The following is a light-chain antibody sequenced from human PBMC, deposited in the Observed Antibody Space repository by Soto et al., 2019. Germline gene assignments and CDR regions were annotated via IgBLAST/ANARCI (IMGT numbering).Light chain of an antibody. J-gene: IGLJ1*01. CDR1: SSDVGSYNF. V-gene: IGLV2-11*01. Sequence: LTQPRSVSGSPGQSVTISCTGTSSDVGSYNFVSWHQQHPGKAPKLMIYDVAKRPSGVPDRFSGSKSGNTASLTISGLQAEDEADYYCCTFAGRYSYVFGSGTKVTVL. CDR2: DVA. CDR3: CTFAGRYSYV.